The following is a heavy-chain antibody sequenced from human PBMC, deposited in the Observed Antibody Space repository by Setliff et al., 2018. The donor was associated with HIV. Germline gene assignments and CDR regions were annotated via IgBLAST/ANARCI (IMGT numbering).Heavy chain of an antibody. Sequence: SETLSLTCSVPGASVVSGGYYWSWIRQHPEKGLEWIGYIYYSGTTTYNPSLRSRVTISLDTSLNQFSLKVNSVTAADTAVYYCASSTRKSFDFWTDSRTTYPPYYFDYWGQGTLVT. CDR3: ASSTRKSFDFWTDSRTTYPPYYFDY. CDR1: GASVVSGGYY. D-gene: IGHD3-3*01. V-gene: IGHV4-31*03. CDR2: IYYSGTT. J-gene: IGHJ4*02.